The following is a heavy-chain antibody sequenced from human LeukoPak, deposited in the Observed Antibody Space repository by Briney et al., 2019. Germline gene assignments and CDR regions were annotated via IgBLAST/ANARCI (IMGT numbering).Heavy chain of an antibody. Sequence: PGGSLRLSCAASGFTFSSSSMNWVRQGPGKGLEWVSYISSSSSTIYYADSVKGRFTISRDNAKNSLYLQMSSLRAEDTAVYYCARGGDDILTGYYTPWGQGTLVTAPS. CDR2: ISSSSSTI. CDR3: ARGGDDILTGYYTP. D-gene: IGHD3-9*01. J-gene: IGHJ5*02. CDR1: GFTFSSSS. V-gene: IGHV3-48*01.